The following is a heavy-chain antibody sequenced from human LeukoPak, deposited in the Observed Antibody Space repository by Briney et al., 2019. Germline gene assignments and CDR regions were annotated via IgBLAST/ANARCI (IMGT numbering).Heavy chain of an antibody. Sequence: GGSLRLSCAASGFTFSNYAIHWVRQAPGRGLEWVAAISYDGNSQHYGAPVKGLFTISRDNSKNTVYLQINTLRTEDAAIYYCAKPYPTLTTSAVLDNWGQGTLVNVSS. CDR3: AKPYPTLTTSAVLDN. J-gene: IGHJ4*02. CDR2: ISYDGNSQ. V-gene: IGHV3-30*18. D-gene: IGHD1-1*01. CDR1: GFTFSNYA.